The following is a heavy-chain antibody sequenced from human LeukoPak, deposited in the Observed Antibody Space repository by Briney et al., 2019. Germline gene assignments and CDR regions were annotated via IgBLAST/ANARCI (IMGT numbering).Heavy chain of an antibody. D-gene: IGHD3-22*01. CDR3: ARIRTYYYDSSGYYDRLPFDY. J-gene: IGHJ4*02. Sequence: PSETLSLTCAVYGGSFSGYYWSWIRQPPGKGLEWIGEINHSGSTNYNPSLKSRVTISVDTSKNQFSLKLSSVTAADTAVYYCARIRTYYYDSSGYYDRLPFDYWGQGTLVTVSS. V-gene: IGHV4-34*01. CDR1: GGSFSGYY. CDR2: INHSGST.